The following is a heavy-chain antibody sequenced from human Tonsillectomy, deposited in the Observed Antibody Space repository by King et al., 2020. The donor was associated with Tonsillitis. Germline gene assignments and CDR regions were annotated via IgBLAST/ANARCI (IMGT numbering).Heavy chain of an antibody. J-gene: IGHJ4*02. Sequence: VQLVESGGGVVQPGRSLRLSCAASGFTFSSYAMHWVRQAPGKGLEWVAVISYDGSNKYYADSVKGRFTICRDNSKNTLYLQMNSLRAEDTAVYYCARDLTEQWLVLDNWGQGTLVTVSS. CDR2: ISYDGSNK. CDR3: ARDLTEQWLVLDN. CDR1: GFTFSSYA. D-gene: IGHD6-19*01. V-gene: IGHV3-30*04.